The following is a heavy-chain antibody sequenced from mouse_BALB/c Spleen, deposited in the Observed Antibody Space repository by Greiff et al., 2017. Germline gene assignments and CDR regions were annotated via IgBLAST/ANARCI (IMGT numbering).Heavy chain of an antibody. Sequence: VQLQESGAELAKPGASVKMSCKASGYTFTSYWMHWVKQRPGQGLEWIGYINPSTGYTEYDQKFKDKATLTADRSSSTAYMQLSSLTSEDSAVYYCERDFGYWGQGTTVTGSS. CDR2: INPSTGYT. V-gene: IGHV1-7*01. CDR3: ERDFGY. J-gene: IGHJ2*01. CDR1: GYTFTSYW.